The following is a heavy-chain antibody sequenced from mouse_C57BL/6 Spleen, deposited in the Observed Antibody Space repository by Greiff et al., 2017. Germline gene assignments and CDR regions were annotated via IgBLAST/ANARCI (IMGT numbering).Heavy chain of an antibody. CDR3: ARRAAYYSNDAMDY. D-gene: IGHD2-5*01. CDR2: IDPSDSYT. CDR1: GYTFTSYW. Sequence: QVQLQQPGAELVKPGASVKLSCKASGYTFTSYWMQWVKQRPGQGLEWIGEIDPSDSYTNYNQKFKGKATLTVDTSSSTAYMQLSSLTSEDSAVYYCARRAAYYSNDAMDYWGQGTSVTVSS. V-gene: IGHV1-50*01. J-gene: IGHJ4*01.